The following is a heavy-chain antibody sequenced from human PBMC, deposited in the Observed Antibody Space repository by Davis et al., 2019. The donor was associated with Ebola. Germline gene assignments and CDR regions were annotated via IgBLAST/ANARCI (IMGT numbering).Heavy chain of an antibody. CDR3: AREPQPLGGSCYSLGCYFDF. CDR1: GYTFTAYS. CDR2: MDPNSGNT. D-gene: IGHD2-15*01. V-gene: IGHV1-8*02. J-gene: IGHJ4*02. Sequence: ASVKVSCKASGYTFTAYSINWVRQAAGHGLEWLGWMDPNSGNTGYAQKFQGRVTMTRDTSTSTAYMELRTLGSDDTAVYYCAREPQPLGGSCYSLGCYFDFWGQGTLVTVSS.